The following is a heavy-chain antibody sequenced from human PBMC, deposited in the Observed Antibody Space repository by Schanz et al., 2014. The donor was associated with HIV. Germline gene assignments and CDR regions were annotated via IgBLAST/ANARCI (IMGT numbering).Heavy chain of an antibody. D-gene: IGHD3-3*02. CDR1: GGTFSIYA. Sequence: QVQLVQSGAEVKKPGSSVKVSCKASGGTFSIYAISWVRQAPGQGLEWMGGIIPIFGTANYAQKFQGRVTIIADESTSTAYMELSSLRSADTAVYFCARAAFSSEYYYGSDVWGQGTAVTVSS. CDR3: ARAAFSSEYYYGSDV. CDR2: IIPIFGTA. V-gene: IGHV1-69*01. J-gene: IGHJ6*02.